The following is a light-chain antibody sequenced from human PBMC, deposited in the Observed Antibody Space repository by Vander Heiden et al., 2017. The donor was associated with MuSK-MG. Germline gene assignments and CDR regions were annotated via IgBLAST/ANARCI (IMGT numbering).Light chain of an antibody. CDR3: QKQNSAPCT. V-gene: IGKV1-27*01. Sequence: DIQMTQSPSSLSASVGDRVTITCWASQGIRNYLAWYQQKPGKVPRLLIYAASTWQPGVPSRLSGSGSGTDFTRTISSRQLEDVATYYGQKQNSAPCTLGGGTKV. J-gene: IGKJ4*01. CDR1: QGIRNY. CDR2: AAS.